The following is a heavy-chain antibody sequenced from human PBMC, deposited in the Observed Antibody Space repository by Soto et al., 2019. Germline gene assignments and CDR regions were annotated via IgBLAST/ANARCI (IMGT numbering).Heavy chain of an antibody. Sequence: SETLSLTCTVSGGSITTGGYYWSWIRQLPGKGLEWIGHRYYSESTYYNPSLKSRVSISLDTSKNQFSLKLSFVTAADTAMYYCARTKCSGGSCYSWSLDYWGQGTPVTVSS. D-gene: IGHD2-15*01. CDR2: RYYSEST. V-gene: IGHV4-31*03. CDR1: GGSITTGGYY. CDR3: ARTKCSGGSCYSWSLDY. J-gene: IGHJ4*02.